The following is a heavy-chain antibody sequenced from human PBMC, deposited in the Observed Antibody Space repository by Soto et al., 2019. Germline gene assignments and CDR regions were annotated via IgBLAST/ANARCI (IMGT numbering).Heavy chain of an antibody. Sequence: SETLSLTCTVSGGSITTGGYYWSWIRQLPGKGLEWIGHRYYSESTYYNPSLKSRVSISLDTSKNQFSLKLSFVTAADTAMYYCARTKCSGGSCYSWSLDYWGQGTPVTVSS. D-gene: IGHD2-15*01. CDR2: RYYSEST. V-gene: IGHV4-31*03. CDR1: GGSITTGGYY. CDR3: ARTKCSGGSCYSWSLDY. J-gene: IGHJ4*02.